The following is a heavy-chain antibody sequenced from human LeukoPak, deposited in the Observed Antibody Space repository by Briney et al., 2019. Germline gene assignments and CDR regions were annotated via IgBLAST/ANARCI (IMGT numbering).Heavy chain of an antibody. CDR2: LYYTGST. J-gene: IGHJ4*02. CDR3: ARRRDSSGWYSFDS. V-gene: IGHV4-59*08. D-gene: IGHD6-19*01. Sequence: PSETLSLTCTVSGASISSHYWVWIQQPPGKGLEWIAFLYYTGSTNYNPSLKSRVTTSLDTSTNQFSLRLSSVIAADTAVYFCARRRDSSGWYSFDSWGQGTLVTVSS. CDR1: GASISSHY.